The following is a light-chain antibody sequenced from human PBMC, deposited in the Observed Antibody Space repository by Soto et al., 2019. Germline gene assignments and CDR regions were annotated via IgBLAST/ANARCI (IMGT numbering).Light chain of an antibody. CDR1: QSVSSSY. J-gene: IGKJ5*01. CDR2: GAS. Sequence: EIVLTQSPGTLSLSPGERATLSCRASQSVSSSYLAWYQQKPGQAPRLLIYGASSRATGIPDRFSGSGSGKDFTITISRLEPEAFAVYYCQQYGSSLFTFGQGTRLEIK. CDR3: QQYGSSLFT. V-gene: IGKV3-20*01.